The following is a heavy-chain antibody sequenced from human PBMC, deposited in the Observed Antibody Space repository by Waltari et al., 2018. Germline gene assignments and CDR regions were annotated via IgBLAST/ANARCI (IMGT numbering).Heavy chain of an antibody. CDR2: IYHSGST. D-gene: IGHD3-10*01. J-gene: IGHJ4*02. CDR3: ARISLENGSGSLGY. CDR1: GYSISSGDY. V-gene: IGHV4-38-2*01. Sequence: QVQLQESGPGLVKPSETLSLTCAVSGYSISSGDYWGWIRPPPGKGLEWIGTIYHSGSTYYNPSLKSRVTISVDTSKNHFSLRLTSVTAADTALYYCARISLENGSGSLGYWGQGTLVTVSS.